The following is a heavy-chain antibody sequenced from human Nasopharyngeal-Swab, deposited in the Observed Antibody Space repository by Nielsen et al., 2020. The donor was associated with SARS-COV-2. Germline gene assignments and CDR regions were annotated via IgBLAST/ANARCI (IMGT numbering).Heavy chain of an antibody. CDR2: ISSNGGST. D-gene: IGHD3-3*01. Sequence: GESLKISCAASGFTFSSYAMHWVRQAPGKGLEYVSAISSNGGSTYYANSVKGRFTISRDNSKNTPYLQMGSLRAEDMAVYYCARGPKRITIFGVVNRYYYYMDVWGKGTTVTVSS. CDR1: GFTFSSYA. J-gene: IGHJ6*03. CDR3: ARGPKRITIFGVVNRYYYYMDV. V-gene: IGHV3-64*01.